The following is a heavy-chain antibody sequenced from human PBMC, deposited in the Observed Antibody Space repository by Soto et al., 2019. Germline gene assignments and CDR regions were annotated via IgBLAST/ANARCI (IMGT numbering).Heavy chain of an antibody. Sequence: ASVKVSCKASGYTFIGNYIHWVRQAPGQGLEWMGWSNPNIGGTDYSQKFQGRVTMTRDTSISTAYMELSRLTSDDTAVYYCARGACSSSNCYTLDYWGHGTQVTVCS. CDR1: GYTFIGNY. CDR2: SNPNIGGT. CDR3: ARGACSSSNCYTLDY. D-gene: IGHD2-2*02. J-gene: IGHJ4*01. V-gene: IGHV1-2*02.